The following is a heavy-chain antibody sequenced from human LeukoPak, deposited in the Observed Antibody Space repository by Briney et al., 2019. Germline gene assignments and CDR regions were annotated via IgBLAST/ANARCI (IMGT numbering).Heavy chain of an antibody. Sequence: PGGSLRLSCAASGFTVSSNYMSWVRQAPGKGLEWVANIKQDGSEKYYVDSVKGRFTISRDNAKNSLYLQMNSLRAEDTAVYYCARVKGSGSYYGYWGQGTLVTVSS. CDR2: IKQDGSEK. CDR3: ARVKGSGSYYGY. D-gene: IGHD3-10*01. CDR1: GFTVSSNY. J-gene: IGHJ4*02. V-gene: IGHV3-7*01.